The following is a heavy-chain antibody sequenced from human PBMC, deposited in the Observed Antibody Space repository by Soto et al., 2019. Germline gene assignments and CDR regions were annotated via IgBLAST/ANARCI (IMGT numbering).Heavy chain of an antibody. CDR3: ARGHDYESGGYQYFDY. Sequence: QVRLVESGGGLVKPGGSLRLSCAVSGITFSDSYMTWIRQAPGKGLEWVSFISGSRNYTHYADSVKGRFTISRDNAKNLLYLQMDSLRVEDTAVYFCARGHDYESGGYQYFDYWGHGTLVTVSS. V-gene: IGHV3-11*06. D-gene: IGHD3-22*01. CDR2: ISGSRNYT. J-gene: IGHJ4*01. CDR1: GITFSDSY.